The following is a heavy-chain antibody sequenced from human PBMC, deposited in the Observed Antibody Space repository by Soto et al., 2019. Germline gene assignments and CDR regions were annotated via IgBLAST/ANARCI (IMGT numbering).Heavy chain of an antibody. CDR2: ISYDGSNK. D-gene: IGHD3-22*01. CDR3: ARDKNYDSSGYYYRFLDY. V-gene: IGHV3-30-3*01. Sequence: PGGSLRLSCAASGFTFSSYAMHWVRQAPGKGLEWVAVISYDGSNKYYADSVKGRFTISRDNSKNTLYLQMNSLRAEDTAVYYCARDKNYDSSGYYYRFLDYWGQGTLVTVSS. CDR1: GFTFSSYA. J-gene: IGHJ4*02.